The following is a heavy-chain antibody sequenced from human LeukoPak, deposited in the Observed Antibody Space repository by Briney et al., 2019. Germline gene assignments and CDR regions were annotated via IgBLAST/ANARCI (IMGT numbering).Heavy chain of an antibody. V-gene: IGHV3-7*01. Sequence: PGGSLRLSCAASGFTFSSYWMSWVRQAPGKGLEWVANIKQDGSEKYYVDSVKGRFTISRDNAKNSLYLQMNSLRAEDTAVYYCARVGATEVYYYYYYYMDVWGKGTTVTVS. CDR2: IKQDGSEK. CDR1: GFTFSSYW. CDR3: ARVGATEVYYYYYYYMDV. D-gene: IGHD1-26*01. J-gene: IGHJ6*03.